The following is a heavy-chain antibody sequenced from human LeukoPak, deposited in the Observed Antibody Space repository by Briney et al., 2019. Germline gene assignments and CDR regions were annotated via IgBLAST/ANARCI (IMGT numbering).Heavy chain of an antibody. CDR1: GGSISSYY. CDR2: IYYSGST. CDR3: ARGNYDYVWGSYRHYYYYYMDV. D-gene: IGHD3-16*02. V-gene: IGHV4-59*01. Sequence: SETLSLTCTVSGGSISSYYWSWIRQPPGKGLEWIGYIYYSGSTNYNPSLKSRVTISVDTSKNQFSLKLSSVTAADTAVYYCARGNYDYVWGSYRHYYYYYMDVWGKGTTVTISS. J-gene: IGHJ6*03.